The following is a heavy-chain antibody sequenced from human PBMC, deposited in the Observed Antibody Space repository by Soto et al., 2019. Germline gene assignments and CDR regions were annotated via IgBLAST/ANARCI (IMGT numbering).Heavy chain of an antibody. J-gene: IGHJ4*02. CDR1: GFTFSNFG. D-gene: IGHD2-2*01. Sequence: SLRLSCTTSGFTFSNFGMHWVRQAPGKGLEWVAAIWYDGTKRYFADSVKGRVSISRDPSKKTVHLQLSSLRAEDTALYYCARDYCSTSSCYDYWGPGTLVTVSS. V-gene: IGHV3-33*01. CDR3: ARDYCSTSSCYDY. CDR2: IWYDGTKR.